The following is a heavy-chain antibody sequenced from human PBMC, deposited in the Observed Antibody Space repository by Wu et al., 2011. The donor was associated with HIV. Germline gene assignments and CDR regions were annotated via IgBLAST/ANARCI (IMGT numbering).Heavy chain of an antibody. D-gene: IGHD6-6*01. CDR1: GFTSRDML. V-gene: IGHV3-30-3*01. Sequence: RLSCAASGFTSRDMLCTGSGQASRQGAGVVAVTSYDGTNKYYADSVRGRFTISRDNPKNTLYLEMNSLRVEDTAVYYCATSLRGARVYWGQGTLVTVSS. J-gene: IGHJ4*02. CDR3: ATSLRGARVY. CDR2: TSYDGTNK.